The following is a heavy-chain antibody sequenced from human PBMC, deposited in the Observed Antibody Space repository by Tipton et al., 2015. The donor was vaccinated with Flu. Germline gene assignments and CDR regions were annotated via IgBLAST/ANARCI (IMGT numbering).Heavy chain of an antibody. V-gene: IGHV3-48*02. J-gene: IGHJ4*02. Sequence: AVSGFTFSTYGMNWVRQAPGKGLEWVSYISGTNNNIFYGDSVKGRFTISRDNAKNSLYLQMNSLRDEDTAVYYCARAGFTTGWDDNYFDYWGQGSLVTVSS. D-gene: IGHD6-25*01. CDR1: GFTFSTYG. CDR2: ISGTNNNI. CDR3: ARAGFTTGWDDNYFDY.